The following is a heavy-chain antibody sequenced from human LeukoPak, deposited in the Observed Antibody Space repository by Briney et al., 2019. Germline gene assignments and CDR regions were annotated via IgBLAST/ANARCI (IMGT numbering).Heavy chain of an antibody. J-gene: IGHJ6*03. CDR3: ARVGAGVVVPAAPRDYYMDV. V-gene: IGHV4-34*01. Sequence: SETLSLTCAVYGGSFSGYYWSWIRQPPGKGLEWIGEINHSGSTNYNPSLKSRVTISVDTSKNQFSLKLSSVTAADTAVYYCARVGAGVVVPAAPRDYYMDVWGKGTTVTVSS. CDR1: GGSFSGYY. D-gene: IGHD2-2*01. CDR2: INHSGST.